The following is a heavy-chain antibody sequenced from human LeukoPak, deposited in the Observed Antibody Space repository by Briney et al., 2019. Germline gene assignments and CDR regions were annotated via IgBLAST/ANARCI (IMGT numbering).Heavy chain of an antibody. CDR2: VDPEVGET. V-gene: IGHV1-69-2*01. Sequence: ASVRISCKVSGYTFTDYYIHWGQQAPGKGLEWMGLVDPEVGETIYTQKFKGRVTITADTSTDTAYMELGSLRSEDTDVYYCAPARIMITFGGAAPRQDNDYWGKGTLVTVSS. J-gene: IGHJ4*01. CDR1: GYTFTDYY. CDR3: APARIMITFGGAAPRQDNDY. D-gene: IGHD3-16*01.